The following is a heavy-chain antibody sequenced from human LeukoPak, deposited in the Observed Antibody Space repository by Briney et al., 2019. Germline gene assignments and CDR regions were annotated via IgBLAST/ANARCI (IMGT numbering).Heavy chain of an antibody. V-gene: IGHV3-23*01. D-gene: IGHD2-2*01. CDR3: AKGGGTSCYSYTDV. CDR1: GFTFSSYA. Sequence: GGSLRLSCAAPGFTFSSYAMSWVRQAPGKGLEWVSAISGSGGSTYYADSVKGRFTISRDNSKNTLYLQMNSLRAEDTAVYYCAKGGGTSCYSYTDVWGQGTTVTVSS. CDR2: ISGSGGST. J-gene: IGHJ6*02.